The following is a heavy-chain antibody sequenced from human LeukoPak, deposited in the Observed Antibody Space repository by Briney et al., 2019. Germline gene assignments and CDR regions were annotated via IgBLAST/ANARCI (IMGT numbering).Heavy chain of an antibody. D-gene: IGHD6-19*01. Sequence: GGSLRLSCAASGFTFSTYAMTWVRQAPGKGLEWVSAISGSGGSTYYADSVKGRFTISRDNSKNTLYLQMNSLRADDTAFYYCANTYVSGWSPTYYFDYWGQGTLVTVSS. J-gene: IGHJ4*02. V-gene: IGHV3-23*01. CDR3: ANTYVSGWSPTYYFDY. CDR2: ISGSGGST. CDR1: GFTFSTYA.